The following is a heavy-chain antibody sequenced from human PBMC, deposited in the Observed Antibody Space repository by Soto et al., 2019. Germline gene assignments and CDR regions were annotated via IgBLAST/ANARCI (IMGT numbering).Heavy chain of an antibody. Sequence: PSETLSLTCAVYGVSFSGYYWTWIRQPPGTGLEWIGDIYHTGRSSYNPSLTSRVTMSVDKSKNQFSLKLTSVTAADTAVYYCARVEVPESSSWHPCDPWGQGTLVTVSS. J-gene: IGHJ5*02. CDR1: GVSFSGYY. CDR3: ARVEVPESSSWHPCDP. V-gene: IGHV4-34*01. CDR2: IYHTGRS. D-gene: IGHD6-13*01.